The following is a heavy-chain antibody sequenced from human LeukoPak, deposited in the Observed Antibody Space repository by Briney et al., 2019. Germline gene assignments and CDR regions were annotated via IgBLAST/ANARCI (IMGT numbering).Heavy chain of an antibody. V-gene: IGHV4-38-2*02. D-gene: IGHD5-12*01. J-gene: IGHJ4*02. Sequence: SETLSLTCTVYGYSISSGYYGGGSRQPAGEGLGWIGIIYHSGSTYYHPSLKSLLTISVDTPKNQFPLKLSSVTAADTAVYYCARSTGGYGHGGVDYWGQGTLVTVSS. CDR3: ARSTGGYGHGGVDY. CDR1: GYSISSGYY. CDR2: IYHSGST.